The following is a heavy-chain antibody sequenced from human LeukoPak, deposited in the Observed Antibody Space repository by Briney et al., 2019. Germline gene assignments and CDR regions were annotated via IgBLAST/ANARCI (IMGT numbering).Heavy chain of an antibody. CDR1: GFTFSSYG. CDR2: ISGSGGST. J-gene: IGHJ5*02. D-gene: IGHD3-22*01. V-gene: IGHV3-23*01. CDR3: AKDHYDSSGYLTPHNWFDP. Sequence: GGSLRLSCGASGFTFSSYGMSWVRQAPGKGLEWVSAISGSGGSTYYADSVKGRFTISRDNSKNPLYLQMNSLRAEDTAVYYCAKDHYDSSGYLTPHNWFDPWGQGTPVTVSS.